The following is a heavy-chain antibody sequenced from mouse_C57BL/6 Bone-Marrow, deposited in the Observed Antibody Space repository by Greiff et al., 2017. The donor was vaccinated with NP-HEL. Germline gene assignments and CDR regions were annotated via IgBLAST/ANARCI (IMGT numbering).Heavy chain of an antibody. CDR3: AGSSYPFFDY. Sequence: LVESGPELVKPGALVKISCKASGYAFSSSWMNWVKQRPGKGLEWIGRIYPGDGDTNYNGKFKGKATLTADKSSSTAYMQLSSLTSEDSAVYFCAGSSYPFFDYWGQGTTLTVSS. D-gene: IGHD1-1*01. CDR2: IYPGDGDT. J-gene: IGHJ2*01. V-gene: IGHV1-82*01. CDR1: GYAFSSSW.